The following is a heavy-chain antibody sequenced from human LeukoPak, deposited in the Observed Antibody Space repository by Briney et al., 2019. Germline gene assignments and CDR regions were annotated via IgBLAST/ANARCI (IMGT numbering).Heavy chain of an antibody. Sequence: PGGSLRLSCAASGFTFSSYGMHWVRQAPGKGLEWVAVISYDGSNKYYADSVKGRFTISRDNSKNTLYLQMNSLRAEDTAVYYCARADTIFGVVMSPFDPWGQGTLVTVSS. D-gene: IGHD3-3*01. CDR2: ISYDGSNK. CDR3: ARADTIFGVVMSPFDP. V-gene: IGHV3-30*03. CDR1: GFTFSSYG. J-gene: IGHJ5*02.